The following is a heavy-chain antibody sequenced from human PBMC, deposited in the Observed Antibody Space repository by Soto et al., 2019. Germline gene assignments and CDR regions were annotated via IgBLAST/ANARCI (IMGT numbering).Heavy chain of an antibody. V-gene: IGHV4-39*01. Sequence: SETLSLTCTVSGGSISSSSYYWGWIRQPPGKGLEWIGSIYYSGSTYYNPSLKSRVTISVDTSKNQFSLKLSSVTAADTAVYYCAWLGDTAMVTTNGSGSYYYYYGMDVWGQGTTVTVSS. CDR1: GGSISSSSYY. J-gene: IGHJ6*02. CDR2: IYYSGST. CDR3: AWLGDTAMVTTNGSGSYYYYYGMDV. D-gene: IGHD5-18*01.